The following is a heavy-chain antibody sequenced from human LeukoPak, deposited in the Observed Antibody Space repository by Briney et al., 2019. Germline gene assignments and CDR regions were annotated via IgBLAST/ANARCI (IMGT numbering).Heavy chain of an antibody. CDR3: ARARGYCSGGSCYADGMDV. D-gene: IGHD2-15*01. Sequence: GGSLRLSCAASGFTVSSNYMSWVRQAPGKGLEWVSVIYSGGSTYYADSVKGRFTISRDNSKNTLYLQMNSLRAEDTAVYYCARARGYCSGGSCYADGMDVWGQGTTVTVSS. CDR2: IYSGGST. CDR1: GFTVSSNY. V-gene: IGHV3-53*01. J-gene: IGHJ6*02.